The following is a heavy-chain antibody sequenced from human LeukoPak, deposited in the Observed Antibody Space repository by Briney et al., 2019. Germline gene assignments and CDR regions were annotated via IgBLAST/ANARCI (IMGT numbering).Heavy chain of an antibody. CDR1: GGSISSGGYY. CDR3: ARQSGHDYGGNSEFDY. J-gene: IGHJ4*02. V-gene: IGHV4-31*03. Sequence: SETLSLTCTVSGGSISSGGYYWSWIRQHPGEGLEWIGYIYYSGSTYYNPSLKSRVTISVDTSKNQFSLKLSSVTAADTAVYYCARQSGHDYGGNSEFDYWGQGTWSPSPQ. D-gene: IGHD4-23*01. CDR2: IYYSGST.